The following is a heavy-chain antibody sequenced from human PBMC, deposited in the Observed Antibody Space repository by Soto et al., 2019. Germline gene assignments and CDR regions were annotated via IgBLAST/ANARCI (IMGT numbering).Heavy chain of an antibody. CDR2: IIPMLGVR. J-gene: IGHJ3*02. Sequence: QVQLVQSGAEVKKPGSSVRVSCKDSGGTFSTYSMFWVRQAPGQGLEWMGRIIPMLGVRNYAQRFQDRVTIIADKSTATVHMELSSLRSEDTALYYCTIGSWSGEVFDIWGQGTMVTVSS. V-gene: IGHV1-69*02. D-gene: IGHD2-21*01. CDR3: TIGSWSGEVFDI. CDR1: GGTFSTYS.